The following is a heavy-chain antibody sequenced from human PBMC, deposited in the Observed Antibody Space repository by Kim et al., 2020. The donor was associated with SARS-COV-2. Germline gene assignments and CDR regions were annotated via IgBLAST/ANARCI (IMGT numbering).Heavy chain of an antibody. CDR1: GFIFSSYW. CDR3: ASYLGYCYGSRSPVVGPGNYHYGMDV. J-gene: IGHJ6*02. CDR2: IKKDGSEK. Sequence: GGSLRLSCAAPGFIFSSYWVTWVRQAPGEGLEWVASIKKDGSEKHYVDSVKGRFTISRDNAKTYLQMDSLRADDTAVYYCASYLGYCYGSRSPVVGPGNYHYGMDVWGQGTTVTVSS. D-gene: IGHD5-18*01. V-gene: IGHV3-7*03.